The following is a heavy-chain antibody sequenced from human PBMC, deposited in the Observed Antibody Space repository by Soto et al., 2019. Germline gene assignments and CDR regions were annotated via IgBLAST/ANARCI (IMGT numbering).Heavy chain of an antibody. J-gene: IGHJ4*02. Sequence: ASVKVSCKASGYTFTSYGISWVRQAPGQGLEWMGWISAYNGNTDYAQNLKGRVTMTTDTSTSTAYMEPRSLRSDDTAVYYCARNDYGDYLIKYYFDYWGQGTLVTVSS. D-gene: IGHD4-17*01. CDR3: ARNDYGDYLIKYYFDY. CDR1: GYTFTSYG. V-gene: IGHV1-18*01. CDR2: ISAYNGNT.